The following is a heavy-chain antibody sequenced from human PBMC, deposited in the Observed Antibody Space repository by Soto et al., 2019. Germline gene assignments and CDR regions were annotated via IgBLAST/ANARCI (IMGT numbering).Heavy chain of an antibody. Sequence: PVKVCCEASGGTVNSSVISWVRKDPGQGLDWMGGIIPIFGTANYAQKFQGRVTITADESTSTAYMELSSLRSEDTAVYYCARGRYDSRHPAAPGDAFDIWGQGTMVTVSS. CDR1: GGTVNSSV. D-gene: IGHD3-22*01. J-gene: IGHJ3*02. V-gene: IGHV1-69*01. CDR2: IIPIFGTA. CDR3: ARGRYDSRHPAAPGDAFDI.